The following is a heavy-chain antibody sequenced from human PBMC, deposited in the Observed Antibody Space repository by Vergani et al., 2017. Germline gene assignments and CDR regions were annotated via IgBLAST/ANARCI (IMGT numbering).Heavy chain of an antibody. J-gene: IGHJ3*02. CDR1: GYIFSDYY. V-gene: IGHV1-2*02. CDR3: ARGSRAALRANAFDI. D-gene: IGHD2-15*01. CDR2: FNTSGGNI. Sequence: QVQLVQSGAEVKKPGASVKVSCKTSGYIFSDYYIHWVRQAPGQGLEWVGWFNTSGGNIDCAQKFQGRVTMTKDSSISTAYLELSSLRSVDTAMYYCARGSRAALRANAFDIWGQGTMVTVSS.